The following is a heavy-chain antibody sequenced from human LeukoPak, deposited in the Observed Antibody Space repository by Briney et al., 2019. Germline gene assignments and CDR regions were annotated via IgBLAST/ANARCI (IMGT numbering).Heavy chain of an antibody. CDR1: GGTFSSYA. Sequence: ASVKVSCKASGGTFSSYAISWVRQAPGQGLEWMGRIIPILGIANYAQKFQGRVTITADKSTSTAYMELSSLRSEDTAVYHCARDMATDYDFWSGYSQSWFDPWGQGTLVTVSS. CDR2: IIPILGIA. J-gene: IGHJ5*02. CDR3: ARDMATDYDFWSGYSQSWFDP. V-gene: IGHV1-69*04. D-gene: IGHD3-3*01.